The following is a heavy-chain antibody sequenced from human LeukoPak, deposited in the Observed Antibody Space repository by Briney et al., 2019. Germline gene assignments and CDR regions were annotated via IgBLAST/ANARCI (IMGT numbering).Heavy chain of an antibody. V-gene: IGHV3-15*01. Sequence: GGSLRLSCAASGFTFSNAWMSWVRQAPGKGLEWVGRIKSKTDGGTTDYAAPVKGRFTISRDDSKNTLYLQMNSLKTEDTAVYYCTTGMVRGVWWGKYWGQGTLVAVSS. CDR2: IKSKTDGGTT. CDR1: GFTFSNAW. CDR3: TTGMVRGVWWGKY. J-gene: IGHJ4*02. D-gene: IGHD3-10*01.